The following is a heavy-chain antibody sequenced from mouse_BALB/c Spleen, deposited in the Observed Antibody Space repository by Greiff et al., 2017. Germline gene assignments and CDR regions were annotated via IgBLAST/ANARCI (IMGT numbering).Heavy chain of an antibody. CDR3: GGGYGNGDYAMDY. D-gene: IGHD2-1*01. J-gene: IGHJ4*01. CDR1: GYSITSDYA. CDR2: ISYSGST. Sequence: EVQLVESGPGLVKPSQSLSLTCTVTGYSITSDYAWNWIRQFPGNKLEWMGYISYSGSTSYNPSLKSRISITRDTSKNQFFLQLNSVTTEDTATYYCGGGYGNGDYAMDYWGQGTSVTVSS. V-gene: IGHV3-2*02.